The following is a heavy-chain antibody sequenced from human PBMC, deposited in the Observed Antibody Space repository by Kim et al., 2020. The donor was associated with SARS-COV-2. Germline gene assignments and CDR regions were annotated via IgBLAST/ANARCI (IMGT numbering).Heavy chain of an antibody. D-gene: IGHD5-18*01. J-gene: IGHJ5*02. CDR1: GFTVSSNY. CDR3: ARDLLGGYSYGGFDP. V-gene: IGHV3-53*01. Sequence: GGSLRLSCAASGFTVSSNYMSWVRQAPGKGLEWVSVIYSGGSTYYADSVKGRFTISRDNSKNTLYLQMNSLRAEDTAVYYCARDLLGGYSYGGFDPWGQGTLVTVSS. CDR2: IYSGGST.